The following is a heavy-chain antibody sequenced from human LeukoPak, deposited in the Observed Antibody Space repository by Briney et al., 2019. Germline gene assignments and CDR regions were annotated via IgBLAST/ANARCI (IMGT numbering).Heavy chain of an antibody. CDR3: ARDRWAAGDNWFDP. D-gene: IGHD6-13*01. V-gene: IGHV3-30-3*01. Sequence: GGSLILSCAASGFTFSSYGMHWVRQAPGKGLEWVAVISYDGSNKYYADSVKGRFTISRDNSKNTLYLQMNSLRAEDTAVYYCARDRWAAGDNWFDPWGQGTLVTVSS. J-gene: IGHJ5*02. CDR1: GFTFSSYG. CDR2: ISYDGSNK.